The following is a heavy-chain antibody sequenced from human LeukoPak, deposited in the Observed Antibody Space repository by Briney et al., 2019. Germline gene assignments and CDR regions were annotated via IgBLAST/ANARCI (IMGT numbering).Heavy chain of an antibody. CDR3: ARQNLLAGSGRWLGHDAFDI. V-gene: IGHV5-51*01. J-gene: IGHJ3*02. D-gene: IGHD3-10*01. CDR1: GYSFTIYW. CDR2: IYSGDSDT. Sequence: GESLKISCMGFGYSFTIYWLGWVRPMPGKGLEWIGIIYSGDSDTRYSPSFQGQVTISADKSISTAYLQWSSLKASDTAMYYCARQNLLAGSGRWLGHDAFDIWGQGTMVTVSS.